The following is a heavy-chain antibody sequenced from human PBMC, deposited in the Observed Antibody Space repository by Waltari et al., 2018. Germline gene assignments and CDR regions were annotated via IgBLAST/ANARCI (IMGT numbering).Heavy chain of an antibody. Sequence: QLQLQESGPGLVKPSETLSLTCTVSGGSISSSSYYWGWIRQPPGKGLEWIGSIYYSGGTYSHPSLKGRVTISVDTSKNHVSLKLSSVTAADTAVYYCARDGGVQLWSAGQWFDPWGQGTLVTVSS. CDR2: IYYSGGT. D-gene: IGHD5-18*01. V-gene: IGHV4-39*02. J-gene: IGHJ5*02. CDR1: GGSISSSSYY. CDR3: ARDGGVQLWSAGQWFDP.